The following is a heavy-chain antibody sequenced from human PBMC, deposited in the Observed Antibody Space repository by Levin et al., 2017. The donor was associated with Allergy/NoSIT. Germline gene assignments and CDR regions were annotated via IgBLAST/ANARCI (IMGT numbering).Heavy chain of an antibody. J-gene: IGHJ3*02. CDR1: GGSISPSY. V-gene: IGHV4-59*01. CDR2: ISYSGST. Sequence: SQTLSLTCTVSGGSISPSYWSWIRQTPGRGLEWIGYISYSGSTNYNPSLRSRVTMSVDTSKNQFSLKLKSLTAADSAVYFCARYLVLPGGPDAFDIWGQGTMVPVSS. CDR3: ARYLVLPGGPDAFDI. D-gene: IGHD2-8*01.